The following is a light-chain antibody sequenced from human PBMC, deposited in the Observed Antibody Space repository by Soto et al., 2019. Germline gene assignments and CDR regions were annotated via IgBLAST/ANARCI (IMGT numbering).Light chain of an antibody. Sequence: EIVLTQSPGTLSLSPGERATLSCRASQSVSSHYLAWYHQKPGQAPRLLIYGASSRATGIPDRFSGSGSGTDFTLTISRLEPEDFAVYYCQQYGSSPWTFGQGTKVDIK. J-gene: IGKJ1*01. CDR2: GAS. CDR1: QSVSSHY. CDR3: QQYGSSPWT. V-gene: IGKV3-20*01.